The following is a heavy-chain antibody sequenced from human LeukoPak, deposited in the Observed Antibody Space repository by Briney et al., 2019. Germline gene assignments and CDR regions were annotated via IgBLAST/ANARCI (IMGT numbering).Heavy chain of an antibody. V-gene: IGHV3-23*01. CDR2: ISGNGDST. D-gene: IGHD4-17*01. Sequence: GGSLRLSCAASGFTFSSYALGWVRQAPGKGLEWVSAISGNGDSTYYPDSVKGRFTISRDNSKNTLYLQMNGLRAEDTAVYFCAKDSDYGDYYFDSWGQGTLVTVSS. CDR1: GFTFSSYA. J-gene: IGHJ4*02. CDR3: AKDSDYGDYYFDS.